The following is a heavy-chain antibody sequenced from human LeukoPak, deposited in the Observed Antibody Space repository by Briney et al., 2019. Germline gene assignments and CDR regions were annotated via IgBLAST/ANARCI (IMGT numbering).Heavy chain of an antibody. Sequence: GASVKVSCKASGYTFTSYGISWVRQAPGQGLEWMGWISAYNGNTNYAQKLQGSVTMTTDTSTSTAYMELRSLRSDDTAVYYCARDGTMIVPYGMDVWGQGTTVTVSS. CDR3: ARDGTMIVPYGMDV. CDR1: GYTFTSYG. D-gene: IGHD3-22*01. CDR2: ISAYNGNT. V-gene: IGHV1-18*01. J-gene: IGHJ6*02.